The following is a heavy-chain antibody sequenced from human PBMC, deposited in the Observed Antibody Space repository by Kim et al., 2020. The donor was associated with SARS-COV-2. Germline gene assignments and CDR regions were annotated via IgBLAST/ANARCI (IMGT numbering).Heavy chain of an antibody. V-gene: IGHV4-4*02. J-gene: IGHJ4*02. CDR2: T. Sequence: TNYNPSLKSRVTISVDKSKNQFSLKLSSVTAADTAVYYCARDGGPGPFDYWGQGTLVTVSS. CDR3: ARDGGPGPFDY. D-gene: IGHD3-16*01.